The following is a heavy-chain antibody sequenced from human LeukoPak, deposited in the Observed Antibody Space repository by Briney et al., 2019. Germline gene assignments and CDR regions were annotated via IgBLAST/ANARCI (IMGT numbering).Heavy chain of an antibody. CDR1: GGSVSSGSYY. D-gene: IGHD3-9*01. CDR2: IHYSGST. Sequence: SETLSLTCTVSGGSVSSGSYYWSWIRQPPGKGLEWIGYIHYSGSTNYNPSLKSRVTISVDTSKNRFSLKLSSVTAADTAVYYCARGSYDILTGPLALDIWGQGTMVAVS. V-gene: IGHV4-61*01. CDR3: ARGSYDILTGPLALDI. J-gene: IGHJ3*02.